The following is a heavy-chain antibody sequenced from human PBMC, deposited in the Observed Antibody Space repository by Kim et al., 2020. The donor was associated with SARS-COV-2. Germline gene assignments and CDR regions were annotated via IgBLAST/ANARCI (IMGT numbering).Heavy chain of an antibody. V-gene: IGHV1-2*02. CDR2: INPNSGAT. Sequence: ASVKVSCKASGYTFTGYFIHWVRQAPGQGLEWMGWINPNSGATNYVQKFQGRVTMTRDTSIRTAYMELSRLRSDDTAGFYFVRGTYYYASGMIDPWGQG. J-gene: IGHJ5*02. CDR3: VRGTYYYASGMIDP. D-gene: IGHD3-10*01. CDR1: GYTFTGYF.